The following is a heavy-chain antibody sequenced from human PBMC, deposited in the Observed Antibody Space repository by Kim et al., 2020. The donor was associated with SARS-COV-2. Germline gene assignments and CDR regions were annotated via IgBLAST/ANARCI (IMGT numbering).Heavy chain of an antibody. CDR1: GFTFSSYA. J-gene: IGHJ5*02. D-gene: IGHD3-9*01. V-gene: IGHV3-23*01. CDR3: AGGPGYFDWPTDPSRRALGGFDT. Sequence: GGSLRLSCAASGFTFSSYAMSWVRQAPGKGLEWVSAISGSGGSTYYADSVKGRFTISRDNSKNTLYLQMNSLRAEDTAVYYCAGGPGYFDWPTDPSRRALGGFDTWGQGTLVTVSS. CDR2: ISGSGGST.